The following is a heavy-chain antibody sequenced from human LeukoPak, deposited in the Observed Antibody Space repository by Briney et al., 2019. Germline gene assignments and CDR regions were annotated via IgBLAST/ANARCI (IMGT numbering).Heavy chain of an antibody. CDR2: IYTGGST. J-gene: IGHJ4*02. CDR1: GFTVSSNY. V-gene: IGHV3-66*01. Sequence: GGSLRLSCAASGFTVSSNYMTWVRQAPGKGLEWVSTIYTGGSTYYADSVKDRFTISRDNSKNPLYLQMNSLRAEDTAVYYCARGLGSGYYNDWGQGTLVTVSS. CDR3: ARGLGSGYYND. D-gene: IGHD3-22*01.